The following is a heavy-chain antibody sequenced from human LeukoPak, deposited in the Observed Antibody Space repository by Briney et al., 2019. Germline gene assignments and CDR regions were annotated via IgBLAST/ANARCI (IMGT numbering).Heavy chain of an antibody. CDR2: INTNTGNP. D-gene: IGHD1-1*01. Sequence: ASVKVSCKASGYIFDIYAMIWVRQAPGQGLGLMGWINTNTGNPTYAQGFTGRFVFSLDTSVSTAYYCARDYSLTLGTTTYFQHWGQGTLVTVSS. V-gene: IGHV7-4-1*01. J-gene: IGHJ1*01. CDR1: GYIFDIYA. CDR3: QH.